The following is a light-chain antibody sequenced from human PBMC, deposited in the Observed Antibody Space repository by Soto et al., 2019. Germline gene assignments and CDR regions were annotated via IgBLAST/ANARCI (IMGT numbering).Light chain of an antibody. V-gene: IGKV1-5*01. CDR2: DAS. CDR3: QQYKSYLYT. Sequence: DIQMTQSPSTLSASVGDRVTITCRASQSISSWLAWYQQKPGKDPKLLIYDASSLESGVPSRFSGSGSGTEFTLTISSLQPDDFATYYCQQYKSYLYTFGQGTKLEIK. CDR1: QSISSW. J-gene: IGKJ2*01.